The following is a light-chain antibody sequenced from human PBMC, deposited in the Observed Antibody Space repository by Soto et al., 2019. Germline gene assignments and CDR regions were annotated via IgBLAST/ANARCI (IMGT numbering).Light chain of an antibody. J-gene: IGKJ1*01. CDR1: QSVSSN. V-gene: IGKV3-15*01. Sequence: EIVMKQPPATLSVSPGERATLSCRASQSVSSNLSWYQQKPGQAPRLLLYGASTRATGIPARFSGSGSGTEFTLTISSLQSEDFAVYYCQQYNNWPPKTFGQGTKVDIK. CDR2: GAS. CDR3: QQYNNWPPKT.